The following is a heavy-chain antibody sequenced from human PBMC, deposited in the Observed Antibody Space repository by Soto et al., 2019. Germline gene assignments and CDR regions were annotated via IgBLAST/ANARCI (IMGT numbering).Heavy chain of an antibody. Sequence: GASVKVSCKTSGGTFRTSAISWVRQAPGQGLEWMGGIMPVFPTPDYAQKFQGRVTITADESTGTAYMELSSLRSEDTAVYYCARDKDRQQLGGNYYYIMDVWGQGTTVTDS. CDR1: GGTFRTSA. J-gene: IGHJ6*01. CDR3: ARDKDRQQLGGNYYYIMDV. V-gene: IGHV1-69*13. D-gene: IGHD3-3*02. CDR2: IMPVFPTP.